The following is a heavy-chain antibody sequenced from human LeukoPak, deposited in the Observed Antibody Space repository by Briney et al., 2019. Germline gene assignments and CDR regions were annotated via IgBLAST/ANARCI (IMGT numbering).Heavy chain of an antibody. Sequence: GGSLRLSCAASGFTFSGSAMHWVRQASGKGLEWVGRIRSKTKSYATAYPASVKGRFTISRDETKSTAYLQMNSLETEDTAVYYCAVGYCSGGSCYQLDYWGQGTLVTVSS. CDR3: AVGYCSGGSCYQLDY. J-gene: IGHJ4*02. D-gene: IGHD2-15*01. CDR2: IRSKTKSYAT. CDR1: GFTFSGSA. V-gene: IGHV3-73*01.